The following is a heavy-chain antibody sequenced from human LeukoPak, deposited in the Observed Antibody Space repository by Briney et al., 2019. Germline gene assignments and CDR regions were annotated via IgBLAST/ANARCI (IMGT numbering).Heavy chain of an antibody. CDR3: ARANREVVVAATRSYYFDY. D-gene: IGHD2-15*01. CDR2: MNPNSGNT. CDR1: GYTFTSYD. Sequence: ASVEVSCEASGYTFTSYDINWVRQATGQGLEWMGWMNPNSGNTGYAQKFQGRVTMTRNTSISTAYMELSSLRSEDTAVYYCARANREVVVAATRSYYFDYWGQGTLVTVSS. V-gene: IGHV1-8*01. J-gene: IGHJ4*02.